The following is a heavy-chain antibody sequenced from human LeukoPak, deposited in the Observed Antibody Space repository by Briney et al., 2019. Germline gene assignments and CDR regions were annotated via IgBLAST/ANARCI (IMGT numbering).Heavy chain of an antibody. CDR2: IIPIFGTA. CDR3: ASTIFGVGLRGYFDY. V-gene: IGHV1-69*06. CDR1: GGTFSSYA. D-gene: IGHD3-3*01. J-gene: IGHJ4*02. Sequence: SVKVSCKASGGTFSSYAISWVRQAPGQGLEWMGGIIPIFGTANYAQKFQGRVTITADKSTSTAYMGLSSLRSEDTAVYYCASTIFGVGLRGYFDYWGQGTVVTVSS.